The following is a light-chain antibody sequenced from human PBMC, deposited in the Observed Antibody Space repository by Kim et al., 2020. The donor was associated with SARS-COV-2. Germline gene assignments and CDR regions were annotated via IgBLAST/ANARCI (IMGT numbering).Light chain of an antibody. CDR3: QQSYSTPLMYT. J-gene: IGKJ2*01. CDR1: QRISNF. Sequence: DIQMTQSPSSLSASVGDRVTITCRASQRISNFLNWYQQKPGKAPKLLIYAASTLQGGVPSRFSGSGSGTDFTLTISSLQPEDFATYSCQQSYSTPLMYTFGQGTKLEI. V-gene: IGKV1-39*01. CDR2: AAS.